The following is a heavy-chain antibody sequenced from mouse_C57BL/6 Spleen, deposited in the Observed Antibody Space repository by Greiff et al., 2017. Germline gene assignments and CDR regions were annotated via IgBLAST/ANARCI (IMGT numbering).Heavy chain of an antibody. V-gene: IGHV1-54*01. Sequence: QVQLQQSGAELVRPGTSVKVSCKASGYAFTNYLIEWVKQRPGQGLEWIGVINPGSGGTNYNEKFKGKATLTADKSSSTAYMQLSSLTSEDSAVYFCARFDDYDASYAMDYWGQGTSVTVSS. CDR3: ARFDDYDASYAMDY. D-gene: IGHD2-4*01. J-gene: IGHJ4*01. CDR2: INPGSGGT. CDR1: GYAFTNYL.